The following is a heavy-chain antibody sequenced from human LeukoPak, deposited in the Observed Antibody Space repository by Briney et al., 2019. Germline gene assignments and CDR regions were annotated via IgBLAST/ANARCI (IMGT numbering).Heavy chain of an antibody. V-gene: IGHV3-21*01. Sequence: GGSLRLSCAASGFTFSSYSMNWVRQAPGKGLEWDSSISSSSSYIYYADSVKGRFTISRDNAKNSLYLQMNSLRAEDTAVYYCARKRNGDYLFDYWGQGTLVTASS. CDR1: GFTFSSYS. D-gene: IGHD4-17*01. CDR2: ISSSSSYI. CDR3: ARKRNGDYLFDY. J-gene: IGHJ4*02.